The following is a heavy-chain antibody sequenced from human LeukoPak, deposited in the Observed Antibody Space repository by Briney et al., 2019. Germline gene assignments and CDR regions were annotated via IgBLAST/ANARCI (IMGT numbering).Heavy chain of an antibody. CDR2: IYYSGST. CDR1: GDSINNYY. D-gene: IGHD6-13*01. J-gene: IGHJ4*02. CDR3: ARGMQQLYHFDS. Sequence: SETLSLTCTVSGDSINNYYWSWIRQPPGKGLEWIGYIYYSGSTNYNPSLKSRVTISVDTSKNQFSLKLTSVTAADTAVYYCARGMQQLYHFDSWGRGTLVTVSS. V-gene: IGHV4-59*01.